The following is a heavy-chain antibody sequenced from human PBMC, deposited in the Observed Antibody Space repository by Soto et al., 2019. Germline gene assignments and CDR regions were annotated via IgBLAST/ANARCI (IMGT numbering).Heavy chain of an antibody. CDR2: ISYDGSSK. D-gene: IGHD4-17*01. CDR3: ARAPIDYAAFDI. V-gene: IGHV3-30-3*01. CDR1: GFTFSSYA. Sequence: PGVSLRLSCAASGFTFSSYAMHWVRQAPGKGLEWVAVISYDGSSKYYADSVKGRFTISRDNSKNTLYLQMNSLRAEDTAVYYCARAPIDYAAFDIWGQGTMVTVSS. J-gene: IGHJ3*02.